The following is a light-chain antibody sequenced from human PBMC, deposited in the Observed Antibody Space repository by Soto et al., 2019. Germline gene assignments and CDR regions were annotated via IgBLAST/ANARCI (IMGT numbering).Light chain of an antibody. CDR1: QSVSSSY. Sequence: EIVLTQYPGTVSLSPGERATLSCRASQSVSSSYLAWYQQKPGQAPRLLIYGASSRATGIPDRFSGSGSGTDFTLTISRLEPEDFAVYYCHQYGSSPLTFGGGTKVEIK. V-gene: IGKV3-20*01. J-gene: IGKJ4*01. CDR2: GAS. CDR3: HQYGSSPLT.